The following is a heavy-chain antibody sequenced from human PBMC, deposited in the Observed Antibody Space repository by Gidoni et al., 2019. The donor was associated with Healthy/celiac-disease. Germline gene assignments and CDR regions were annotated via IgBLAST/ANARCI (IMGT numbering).Heavy chain of an antibody. CDR2: ISGSGGST. CDR1: GFTFSSYA. V-gene: IGHV3-23*01. D-gene: IGHD6-19*01. J-gene: IGHJ4*02. CDR3: AKSGGGQWLVLGY. Sequence: EVQLLESGGGFVQPGGSLRLSCAASGFTFSSYAMSWVRQAPGKGLEWVSAISGSGGSTYYADSVKGRFTITRDNSKNTLYLQMNSLRAEDTAVYYCAKSGGGQWLVLGYWGQGTLVTVSS.